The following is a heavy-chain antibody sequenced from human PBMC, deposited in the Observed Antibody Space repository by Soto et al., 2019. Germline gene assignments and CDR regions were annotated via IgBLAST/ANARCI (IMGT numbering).Heavy chain of an antibody. J-gene: IGHJ3*02. CDR1: GGSISSSSYY. D-gene: IGHD2-2*01. V-gene: IGHV4-39*01. CDR3: ASIYCSSTSCYYLADAFDI. Sequence: SETLSLTCTVSGGSISSSSYYWGWIRQPPGKELEWIGSIYYSGSTYYNPSLKSRVTISVDTSKNQFSLKLSSVTAADTAVYYCASIYCSSTSCYYLADAFDIWGQGTMVTVSS. CDR2: IYYSGST.